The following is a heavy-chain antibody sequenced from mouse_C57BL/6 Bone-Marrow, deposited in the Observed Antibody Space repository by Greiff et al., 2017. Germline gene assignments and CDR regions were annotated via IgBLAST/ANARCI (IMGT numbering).Heavy chain of an antibody. Sequence: VQLQQSGAELVRPGASVTLSCKASGYTFTDYAMYWVKQTPVHGLEWIGAIDPETGGTAYDQKFKGKAILTADNSSSTAYMELRSLKSEDSAVYYSTRKCYICVSSFAYWGQGTLVTVSA. D-gene: IGHD1-1*01. V-gene: IGHV1-15*01. CDR2: IDPETGGT. CDR3: TRKCYICVSSFAY. CDR1: GYTFTDYA. J-gene: IGHJ3*01.